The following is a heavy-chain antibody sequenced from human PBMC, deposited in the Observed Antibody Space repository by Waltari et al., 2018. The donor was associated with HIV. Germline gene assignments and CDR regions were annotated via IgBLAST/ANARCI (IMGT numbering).Heavy chain of an antibody. CDR3: TRGVYGDYSDAFDV. Sequence: EVQLVESGGGLVQPGGSLKLSCAASGCIVSGSARHGVRPSSGKGLEWIGRIRSKFNSDATAYLASVKGRFIISRDDSKNTAYLQMNSLKSEDTAVYYCTRGVYGDYSDAFDVWGPGTVVTVSS. D-gene: IGHD4-17*01. V-gene: IGHV3-73*01. CDR2: IRSKFNSDAT. CDR1: GCIVSGSA. J-gene: IGHJ3*01.